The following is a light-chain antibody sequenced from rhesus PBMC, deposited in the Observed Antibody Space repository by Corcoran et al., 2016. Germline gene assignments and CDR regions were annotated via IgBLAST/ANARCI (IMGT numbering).Light chain of an antibody. CDR2: YAT. CDR3: QQYNSLIT. J-gene: IGKJ4*01. V-gene: IGKV1-25*01. CDR1: QGINSY. Sequence: DIQMTQSPSSVSASVGDRVTITCRASQGINSYLAWYQQKPGKAPKLLIYYATTLQSGVPSRFSGSGYGTECNLTISSLQPEDFAAYYCQQYNSLITFGGGSKLEIK.